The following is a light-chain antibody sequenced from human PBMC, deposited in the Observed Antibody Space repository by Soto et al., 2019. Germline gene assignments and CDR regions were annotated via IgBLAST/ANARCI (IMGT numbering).Light chain of an antibody. CDR1: QSISSW. Sequence: DIQMTQSPSTLSASVGDRVTITCRASQSISSWLAWYQQKPGKAPEHLIYDAFALKSGVPSRFSGSGSGTEFTLTISSLQPDDFATYYCQHYNSYSPMYTFGQGTKLEIK. CDR3: QHYNSYSPMYT. CDR2: DAF. V-gene: IGKV1-5*01. J-gene: IGKJ2*01.